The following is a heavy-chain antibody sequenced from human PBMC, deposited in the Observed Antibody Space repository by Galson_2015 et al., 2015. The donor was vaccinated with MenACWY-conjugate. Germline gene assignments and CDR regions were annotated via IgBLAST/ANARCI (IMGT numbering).Heavy chain of an antibody. J-gene: IGHJ3*01. Sequence: PALVKPTQTLTLTCTFSGFSLTTRGVGVGWIRQPPGKALEWLALIYWDDDRRYSPSLRTRLAITKDTSRNQVVFTMANMDPVDTATYYCVHIVITYGGLSRDDAFDVWGLGTVVTVSS. CDR3: VHIVITYGGLSRDDAFDV. D-gene: IGHD3-16*01. V-gene: IGHV2-5*02. CDR1: GFSLTTRGVG. CDR2: IYWDDDR.